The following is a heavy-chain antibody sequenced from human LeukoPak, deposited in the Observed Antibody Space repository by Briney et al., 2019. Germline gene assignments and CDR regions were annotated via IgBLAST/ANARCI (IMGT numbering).Heavy chain of an antibody. V-gene: IGHV4-39*01. CDR3: ARWYYYDSSASYPGDY. D-gene: IGHD3-22*01. CDR2: IYYSGST. Sequence: SDTLNLTCTVSGGSISSSSYYWGWIRPPPGKGLERIGSIYYSGSTSYNPSLKSRVTISVGTSKSQFSLKLTSVTAADTAVYYCARWYYYDSSASYPGDYWGQGTLVTVSS. J-gene: IGHJ4*02. CDR1: GGSISSSSYY.